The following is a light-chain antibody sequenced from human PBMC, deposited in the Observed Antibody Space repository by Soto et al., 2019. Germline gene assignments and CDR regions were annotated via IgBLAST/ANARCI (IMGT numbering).Light chain of an antibody. CDR3: SSYAGSNNSYV. CDR1: SSDVGGYNY. Sequence: QAVLTQPPSASGSPGQSVTISCTGTSSDVGGYNYVSWYQQHPGKAPKLMIYEVSKRPSGVPDRFSGSKSGNTASLTVSGLQAGDEADYYCSSYAGSNNSYVFGTGTKLTVL. V-gene: IGLV2-8*01. J-gene: IGLJ1*01. CDR2: EVS.